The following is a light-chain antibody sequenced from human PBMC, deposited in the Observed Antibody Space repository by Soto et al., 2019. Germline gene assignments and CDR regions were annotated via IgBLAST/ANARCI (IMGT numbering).Light chain of an antibody. V-gene: IGKV3-15*01. J-gene: IGKJ5*01. CDR1: QSVSNN. Sequence: EIVLTQSPGTLSLSPGERATPSCRASQSVSNNLAWYQQKPGQAPRLLIYRASTRATGIPARFSGSGSGTDFTLTISSLEPEDFAVYYCQQYNNWPITFGQGTRLEI. CDR3: QQYNNWPIT. CDR2: RAS.